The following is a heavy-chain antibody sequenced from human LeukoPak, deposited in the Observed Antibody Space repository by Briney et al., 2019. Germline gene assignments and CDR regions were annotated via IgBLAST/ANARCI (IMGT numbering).Heavy chain of an antibody. D-gene: IGHD3-3*01. V-gene: IGHV3-48*03. CDR1: GFTFSSYE. CDR3: ARDTADFWSGTLYYYYYMDV. Sequence: GGSLRLSCAASGFTFSSYEMNWVRQAPGKGLEGVSYISSSGSTIYYADSVKGRFTISRDNAKHSLYLQMNSLRAEDTAVYYCARDTADFWSGTLYYYYYMDVWGKGTTVTVSS. CDR2: ISSSGSTI. J-gene: IGHJ6*03.